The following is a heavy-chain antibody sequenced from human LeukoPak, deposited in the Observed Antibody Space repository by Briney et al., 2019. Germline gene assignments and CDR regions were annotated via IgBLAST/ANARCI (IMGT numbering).Heavy chain of an antibody. J-gene: IGHJ4*02. CDR1: GFTFSNAW. CDR2: ISSSGSTI. V-gene: IGHV3-11*04. Sequence: GGSLRLSCAASGFTFSNAWMSWVRQAPGKGLEWVSYISSSGSTIYYADSVKGRFTISRDNAKNSLYLQMNSLRAEDTAVYYCARASSWFGDFDYWGQGTLVTVSS. CDR3: ARASSWFGDFDY. D-gene: IGHD3-10*01.